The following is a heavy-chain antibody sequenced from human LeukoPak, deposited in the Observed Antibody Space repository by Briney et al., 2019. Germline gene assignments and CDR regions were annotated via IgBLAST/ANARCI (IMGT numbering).Heavy chain of an antibody. V-gene: IGHV4-34*01. CDR2: INHSGST. Sequence: SETLSLTCAVYGGSFSGYYWSWVRQPPGKGLEWIGEINHSGSTNYNPSLKSRVTISVDTSKNQFSLKLSSVTAADTTVYYCARQNFYRYCRSTSCYRPYYYYYMDVWGKGTTVTISS. CDR3: ARQNFYRYCRSTSCYRPYYYYYMDV. D-gene: IGHD2-2*01. J-gene: IGHJ6*03. CDR1: GGSFSGYY.